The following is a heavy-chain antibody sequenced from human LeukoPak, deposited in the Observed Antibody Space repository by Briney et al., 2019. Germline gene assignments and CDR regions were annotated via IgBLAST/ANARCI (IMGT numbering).Heavy chain of an antibody. V-gene: IGHV3-66*02. Sequence: GGSLRLSCAASGFTFTSNWMSWVRQAPGKGLEWVSVIYSDGSTYYADSVKGRFTISRDNSRNTLFLQMDSLRADDTAVYYCARLPSSWGQGTLVTVSS. J-gene: IGHJ5*02. CDR3: ARLPSS. CDR1: GFTFTSNW. CDR2: IYSDGST. D-gene: IGHD2-2*01.